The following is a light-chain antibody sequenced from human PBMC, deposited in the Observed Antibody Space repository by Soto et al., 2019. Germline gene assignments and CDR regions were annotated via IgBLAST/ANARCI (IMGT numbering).Light chain of an antibody. Sequence: DIQMTQSPSSLSASVGDRVTITCRASESIARHLNWYQQKPGKAPKLLIYAASSLQNGVPSRFRGGGSGTDFTLTISNLQPEDFATYYWQQSYSTRSITVGQGTRLEIK. CDR1: ESIARH. CDR3: QQSYSTRSIT. CDR2: AAS. J-gene: IGKJ5*01. V-gene: IGKV1-39*01.